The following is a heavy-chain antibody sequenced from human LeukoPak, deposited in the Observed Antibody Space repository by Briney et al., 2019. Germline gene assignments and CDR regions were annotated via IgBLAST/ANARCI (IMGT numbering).Heavy chain of an antibody. CDR3: VRPGDYYGMDV. CDR1: GGSISSSSYY. CDR2: VYYSGSP. V-gene: IGHV4-39*01. J-gene: IGHJ6*02. Sequence: PSETLSLTCTVSGGSISSSSYYWGWIRQPPGKGLEWIGTVYYSGSPYYNPSLKSRVTISVDTSTNQFSLKLSSVTAADTAVYYCVRPGDYYGMDVWGQGTTVTVSS. D-gene: IGHD7-27*01.